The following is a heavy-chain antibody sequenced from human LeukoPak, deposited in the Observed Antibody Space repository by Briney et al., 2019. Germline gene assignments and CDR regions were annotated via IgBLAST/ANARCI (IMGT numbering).Heavy chain of an antibody. CDR2: IYYSGST. Sequence: SETLSLTCTVSGGSISSYYWSWIRQPPGKGLEWIGYIYYSGSTNYNPSLKSRVTISVDTSKNQSSLKLSSVTAADTAVYYCARDSYSGYGGFDPWGQGTLVTVSS. CDR1: GGSISSYY. D-gene: IGHD5-12*01. V-gene: IGHV4-59*12. CDR3: ARDSYSGYGGFDP. J-gene: IGHJ5*02.